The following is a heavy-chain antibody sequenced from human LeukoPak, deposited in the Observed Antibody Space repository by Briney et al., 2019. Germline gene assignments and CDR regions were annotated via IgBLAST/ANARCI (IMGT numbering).Heavy chain of an antibody. CDR1: GFTFGSYA. J-gene: IGHJ4*02. Sequence: PGGSLRLSCAASGFTFGSYAMHWVRQAPGKGLVWVSRVKSDGSVTSYADSVKGRFTISRDNARSTLYLQMNSLRAEDTAVYYCARDGFLGPVTAYLDYWGQGTPLTVSS. CDR2: VKSDGSVT. D-gene: IGHD3/OR15-3a*01. CDR3: ARDGFLGPVTAYLDY. V-gene: IGHV3-74*01.